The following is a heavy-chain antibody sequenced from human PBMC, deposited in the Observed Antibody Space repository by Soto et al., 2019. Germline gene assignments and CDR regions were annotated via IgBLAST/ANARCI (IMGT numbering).Heavy chain of an antibody. D-gene: IGHD1-26*01. J-gene: IGHJ4*02. CDR1: GGTFSSYA. Sequence: QVQLVQSGAEVKKPGSSVKVSCKASGGTFSSYAISWVRQAPGQGLEWMGGIIPIFGTANYAQKFQGRVTITADKSTSTAYMELSSLRSEDTAVYYCARGVIVGATRGGGYYFDYWGQGTLVTVSS. CDR2: IIPIFGTA. V-gene: IGHV1-69*06. CDR3: ARGVIVGATRGGGYYFDY.